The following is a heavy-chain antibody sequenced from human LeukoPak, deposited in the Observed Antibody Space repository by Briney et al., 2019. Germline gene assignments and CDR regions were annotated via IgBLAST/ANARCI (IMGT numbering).Heavy chain of an antibody. CDR3: ARGGDIVVVPAAMENWFDP. J-gene: IGHJ5*02. CDR1: GGTFSSFA. CDR2: IIPIFGTA. V-gene: IGHV1-69*01. D-gene: IGHD2-2*01. Sequence: SVKVSCKASGGTFSSFAISWVRQAPGQGLEWMGGIIPIFGTANYAQKFQGRVTITADESTSTAYMELSSLRSEDTAVYYCARGGDIVVVPAAMENWFDPWGQGTLVTVSS.